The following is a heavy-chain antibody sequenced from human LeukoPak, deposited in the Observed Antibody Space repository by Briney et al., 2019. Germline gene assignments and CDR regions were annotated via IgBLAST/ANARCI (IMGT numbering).Heavy chain of an antibody. CDR3: AKAIAAAGLDY. CDR2: ISYDGSNK. V-gene: IGHV3-30*18. D-gene: IGHD6-13*01. CDR1: GFTFSSYG. Sequence: PGGSLRLSCAASGFTFSSYGMHWVRQAPGKGLEWVAVISYDGSNKYYADSVKGRFTISRDNSKNTLYLQMNSLGAEDTAVYYCAKAIAAAGLDYWGQGTLVTVSS. J-gene: IGHJ4*02.